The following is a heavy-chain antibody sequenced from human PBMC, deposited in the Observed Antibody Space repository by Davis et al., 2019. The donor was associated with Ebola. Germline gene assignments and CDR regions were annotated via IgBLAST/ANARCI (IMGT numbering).Heavy chain of an antibody. CDR1: GGSISSSSYY. D-gene: IGHD3-3*01. V-gene: IGHV4-39*01. Sequence: GSLRLSCTVSGGSISSSSYYWGWIRQPPGKGLEWIGSIYYSGSTYYNPSLKSRVTISVDTSKNQFSLKLSSVTAADTAVYYCASQYYDFWSGYSGFDYWGQGTLVTVSS. CDR3: ASQYYDFWSGYSGFDY. J-gene: IGHJ4*02. CDR2: IYYSGST.